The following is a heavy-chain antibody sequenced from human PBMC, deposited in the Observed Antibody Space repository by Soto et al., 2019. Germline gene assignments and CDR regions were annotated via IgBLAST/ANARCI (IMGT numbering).Heavy chain of an antibody. CDR3: ARGYGYFRQ. D-gene: IGHD3-22*01. Sequence: QVLQQQGSSRILKPSETLSLTCTVSGGSFSGYARNWIRQSPGKGLEWIGEINHSGRANYNPSLKTRVTISVDASKTQFSLNVTSVTAADTAIYYCARGYGYFRQWGQGAQVAVSS. J-gene: IGHJ4*02. CDR2: INHSGRA. CDR1: GGSFSGYA. V-gene: IGHV4-34*01.